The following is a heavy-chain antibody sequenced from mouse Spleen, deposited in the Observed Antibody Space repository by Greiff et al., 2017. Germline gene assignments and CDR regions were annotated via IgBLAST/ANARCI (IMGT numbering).Heavy chain of an antibody. CDR2: IDPSDSYT. CDR3: ARLGIISFDY. J-gene: IGHJ2*01. Sequence: QVQLQQSGAELVKPGASVKLSCKASGYTFTSYWMQWVKQRPGQGLEWIGEIDPSDSYTNYNQKFKGKATLTVDTSSSTAYMQLSSLTSEDSAVYYCARLGIISFDYWGQGTTLTVSS. D-gene: IGHD2-4*01. CDR1: GYTFTSYW. V-gene: IGHV1-50*01.